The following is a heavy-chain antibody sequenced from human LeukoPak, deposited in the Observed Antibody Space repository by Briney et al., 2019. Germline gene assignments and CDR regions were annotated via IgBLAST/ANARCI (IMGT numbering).Heavy chain of an antibody. CDR3: ATALVGATEYFQH. CDR1: GGSISSGSYY. CDR2: IYTSGST. J-gene: IGHJ1*01. Sequence: SQTLSLTCTVSGGSISSGSYYWSWIRQPAGKGLEWIGRIYTSGSTNYNPSLKSRVTISVDTSKNQFSLKLSSVTAADTAVYYCATALVGATEYFQHWGQGTLVTVSS. D-gene: IGHD1-26*01. V-gene: IGHV4-61*02.